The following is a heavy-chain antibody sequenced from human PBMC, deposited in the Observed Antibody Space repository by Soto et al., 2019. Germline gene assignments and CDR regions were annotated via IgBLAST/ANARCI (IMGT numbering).Heavy chain of an antibody. CDR2: IYHSGST. CDR1: GGSISSSNW. Sequence: SETLSLTCAVSGGSISSSNWWSWVRQPPGKGLEWIGEIYHSGSTNYNPSRKSRVTISVDKSKNQFSLKLSSVTAADTAVYYCARDRGDPYSSSWYRGDAFDIWGQGTMVTVSS. J-gene: IGHJ3*02. CDR3: ARDRGDPYSSSWYRGDAFDI. D-gene: IGHD6-13*01. V-gene: IGHV4-4*02.